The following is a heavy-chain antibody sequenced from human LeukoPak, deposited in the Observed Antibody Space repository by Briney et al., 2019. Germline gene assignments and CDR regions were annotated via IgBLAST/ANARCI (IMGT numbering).Heavy chain of an antibody. CDR1: GFTFSSYA. CDR2: ISGSGGST. V-gene: IGHV3-23*01. CDR3: AKLLLAAPFCMDV. D-gene: IGHD6-13*01. Sequence: GGSLRLSCAASGFTFSSYAMSWVRQAPGKGLEWVSAISGSGGSTYYADSVKGRFTISRDNSKNTLYLQMNSLRAEDTAVYCCAKLLLAAPFCMDVWGQGTTVTVSS. J-gene: IGHJ6*02.